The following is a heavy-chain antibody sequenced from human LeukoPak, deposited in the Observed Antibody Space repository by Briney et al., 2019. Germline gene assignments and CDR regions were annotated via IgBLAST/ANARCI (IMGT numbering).Heavy chain of an antibody. CDR3: ARIARVAPKRAKSDCSFDY. D-gene: IGHD2-21*01. CDR1: GSTFSNAW. J-gene: IGHJ4*02. V-gene: IGHV3-7*01. Sequence: GGSLRLSCAGSGSTFSNAWMSWVRQVPGKGLEWVANIEGDGSEKNYVDSVKGRFTVSRDNARNSLYLQMNSLRAEDTAVYYCARIARVAPKRAKSDCSFDYWGQGTLVTFSS. CDR2: IEGDGSEK.